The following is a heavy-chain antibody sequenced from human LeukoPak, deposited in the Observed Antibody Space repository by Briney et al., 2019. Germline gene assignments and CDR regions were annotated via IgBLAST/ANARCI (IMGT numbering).Heavy chain of an antibody. J-gene: IGHJ4*02. V-gene: IGHV1-46*01. CDR1: GYTFTSYY. CDR3: AIAVAGTRPFDY. Sequence: ASVKVSCKASGYTFTSYYMHWVRQAPGQGLEWMGIINPSGGSTSYAQKFQGRVTMTRDTSKNQFSLKLSSVTAADTAVYYCAIAVAGTRPFDYWGQGTLVTVSS. CDR2: INPSGGST. D-gene: IGHD6-19*01.